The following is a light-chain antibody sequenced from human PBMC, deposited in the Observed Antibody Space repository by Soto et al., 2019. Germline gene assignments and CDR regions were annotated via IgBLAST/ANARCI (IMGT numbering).Light chain of an antibody. CDR2: DVS. CDR3: CSYAGSYTLVV. V-gene: IGLV2-11*01. Sequence: QSVLTQPRSVSGSPGQSVTISYTGTSSDVGGYNYVSWYQQHPGKAPKLMIYDVSKRPSGVPDRFSGSKSGNTASLTISGLQAEDEADYYCCSYAGSYTLVVFGGGTKLTVL. J-gene: IGLJ2*01. CDR1: SSDVGGYNY.